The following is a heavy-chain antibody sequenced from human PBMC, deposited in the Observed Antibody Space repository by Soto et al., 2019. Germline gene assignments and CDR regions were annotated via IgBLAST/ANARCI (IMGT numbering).Heavy chain of an antibody. CDR3: ARGLYSGWHYFDY. CDR1: GYTFTSYA. D-gene: IGHD5-12*01. CDR2: ISYDGSNK. V-gene: IGHV3-30*14. Sequence: SCKASGYTFTSYAMHWVRQAPGKGLEWVAVISYDGSNKYYADSVKGRFTISRDNSKNTLYLQMNSLRAEDTAVYYCARGLYSGWHYFDYWGQGTLVTVSS. J-gene: IGHJ4*02.